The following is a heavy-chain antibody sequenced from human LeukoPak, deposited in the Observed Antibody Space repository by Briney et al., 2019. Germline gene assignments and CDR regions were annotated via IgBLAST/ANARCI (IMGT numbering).Heavy chain of an antibody. CDR1: GFTFDDYA. D-gene: IGHD6-13*01. CDR2: ISWNSGSI. V-gene: IGHV3-9*01. J-gene: IGHJ4*02. Sequence: GGSLRLSCAASGFTFDDYAMHWVRQAPGKGLEWVSGISWNSGSIGYADSVKGRFTISRDNAKNSLYLQMNSLRAEDTAVYYCAKEGRAAGTPFDYWGQGTLVTVSS. CDR3: AKEGRAAGTPFDY.